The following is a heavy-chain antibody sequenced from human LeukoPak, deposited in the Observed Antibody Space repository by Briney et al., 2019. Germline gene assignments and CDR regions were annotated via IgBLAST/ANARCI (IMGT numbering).Heavy chain of an antibody. CDR3: AGGVWPRSNY. CDR2: IKQDGGET. Sequence: HPGGSLRLSCIASGFTVSSNYMTWVRQAPGKGLEWVANIKQDGGETYYVGSVKGRFTISRDNAQNSLYLQMNSLRAEDTAIYYCAGGVWPRSNYWGQGTLVTVSS. D-gene: IGHD6-13*01. J-gene: IGHJ4*02. V-gene: IGHV3-7*01. CDR1: GFTVSSNY.